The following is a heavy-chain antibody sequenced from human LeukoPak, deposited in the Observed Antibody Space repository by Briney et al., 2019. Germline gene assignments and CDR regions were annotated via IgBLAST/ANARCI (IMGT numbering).Heavy chain of an antibody. CDR1: GXSVSSNTAA. CDR3: ARDGWPAFDF. V-gene: IGHV6-1*01. CDR2: TFYRSKWYN. D-gene: IGHD2-15*01. J-gene: IGHJ4*02. Sequence: SQTLSLTCAISGXSVSSNTAAWNWIRQSPSRGLEWLGRTFYRSKWYNDYAVSVKSRITINPDPSKNQFSLQLNSVTPEDTAVYYCARDGWPAFDFWGQGTLVTVSS.